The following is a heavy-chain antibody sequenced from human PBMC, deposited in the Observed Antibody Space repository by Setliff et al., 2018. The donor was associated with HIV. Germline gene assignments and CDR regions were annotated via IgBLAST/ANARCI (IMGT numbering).Heavy chain of an antibody. J-gene: IGHJ4*02. D-gene: IGHD3-22*01. Sequence: SLRLSCAASGFTFTTYWMTWVRQAPGKGLGWVANIKEDGSERYSVDSVKGRFTISRDNAKNSLHLQMNSLRAEDTALYYCVTVGDYDSSGYYRYWGQGTLVTVSS. CDR2: IKEDGSER. CDR1: GFTFTTYW. CDR3: VTVGDYDSSGYYRY. V-gene: IGHV3-7*03.